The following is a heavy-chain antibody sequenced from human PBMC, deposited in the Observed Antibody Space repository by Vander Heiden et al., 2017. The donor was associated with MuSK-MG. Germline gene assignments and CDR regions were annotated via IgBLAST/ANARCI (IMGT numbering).Heavy chain of an antibody. CDR1: GLTFRNHP. Sequence: QVQLVESGGGVVQPGRSRRLPCAASGLTFRNHPMHWVRQAPGKGLEWVAVISYDGSNKYYADSVKGRFTISRDKSKNTLWLQMNSLRAQDTAVYYCARPGDSGYDYQLSYFDCWGQGTLVFVSS. CDR2: ISYDGSNK. CDR3: ARPGDSGYDYQLSYFDC. J-gene: IGHJ4*02. D-gene: IGHD5-12*01. V-gene: IGHV3-30-3*01.